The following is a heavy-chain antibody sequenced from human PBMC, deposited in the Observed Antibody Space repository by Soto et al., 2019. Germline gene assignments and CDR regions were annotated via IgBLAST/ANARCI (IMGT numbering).Heavy chain of an antibody. D-gene: IGHD3-3*01. CDR2: INPATGAA. Sequence: QLHLVQSGAVVKKPGASVTVSCSASGYPVTAYYMHWVRQAPGRGLEWMGGINPATGAAKYTQTFQGRVNITRDTSTSKVFMELSGLTSEDTAGFYCARGGGVGVAGSAAFDMWGQGTLVTVSS. CDR1: GYPVTAYY. V-gene: IGHV1-2*02. CDR3: ARGGGVGVAGSAAFDM. J-gene: IGHJ3*02.